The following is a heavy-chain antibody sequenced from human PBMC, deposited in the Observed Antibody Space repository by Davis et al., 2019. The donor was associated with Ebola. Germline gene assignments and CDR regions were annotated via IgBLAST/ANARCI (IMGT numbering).Heavy chain of an antibody. Sequence: SETLSLTCAVSGGSISSGGYSWSWIRQPPGKGLEWIGYIYHSASTYYNPSLKSRVTISVDRSKNQFSLKLSSVTAADTAVYYCARGGAGAAGGWFDPWGQGTLVTVSS. D-gene: IGHD6-13*01. CDR1: GGSISSGGYS. CDR2: IYHSAST. V-gene: IGHV4-30-2*01. CDR3: ARGGAGAAGGWFDP. J-gene: IGHJ5*02.